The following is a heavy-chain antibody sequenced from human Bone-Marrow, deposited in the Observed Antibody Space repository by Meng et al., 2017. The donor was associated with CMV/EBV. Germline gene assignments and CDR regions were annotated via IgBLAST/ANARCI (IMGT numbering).Heavy chain of an antibody. D-gene: IGHD2-2*01. CDR3: AKGSWAVVPAASRYDP. Sequence: GGSLRLSCAVSGFTFSSYAMSWVRQAPGKGLEWVSAISGSGGSTYYADSVKGRFTISRDNSKNTLYLQMNSLRAEDTAVYYCAKGSWAVVPAASRYDPWGQGTLVTVSS. J-gene: IGHJ5*02. CDR1: GFTFSSYA. V-gene: IGHV3-23*01. CDR2: ISGSGGST.